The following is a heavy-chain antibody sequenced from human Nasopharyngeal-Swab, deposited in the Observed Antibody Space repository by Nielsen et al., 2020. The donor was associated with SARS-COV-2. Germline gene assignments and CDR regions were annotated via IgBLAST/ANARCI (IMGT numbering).Heavy chain of an antibody. Sequence: SETLSLTCTVSGGSISSYYWSWIRQPSGKGLEWSGYIYYSGSTNYNPSLKSRVTISVDTSKNQFSLKLSSVTAADTAVYYCARGSFWYDSSGYPAEGDAFDIWGQGTMVTVSS. CDR1: GGSISSYY. CDR2: IYYSGST. D-gene: IGHD3-22*01. V-gene: IGHV4-59*01. J-gene: IGHJ3*02. CDR3: ARGSFWYDSSGYPAEGDAFDI.